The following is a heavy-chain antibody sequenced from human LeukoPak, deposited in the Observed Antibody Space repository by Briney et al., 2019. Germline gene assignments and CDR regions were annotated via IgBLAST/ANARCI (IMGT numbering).Heavy chain of an antibody. CDR3: AGYYDFWSGYCSLTGYGMDV. D-gene: IGHD3-3*01. CDR1: GGTFSSYA. CDR2: IIPIFGTA. V-gene: IGHV1-69*13. Sequence: SVKVSCKASGGTFSSYAISWVRQAPGQGLEWMGGIIPIFGTANYAQKFQGRVTITADESTSTAYMELSSLRSEDTAVYYCAGYYDFWSGYCSLTGYGMDVWGQGTTVTVSS. J-gene: IGHJ6*02.